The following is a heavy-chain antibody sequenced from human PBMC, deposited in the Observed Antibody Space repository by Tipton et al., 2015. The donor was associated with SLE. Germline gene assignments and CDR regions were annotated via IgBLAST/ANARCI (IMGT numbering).Heavy chain of an antibody. V-gene: IGHV4-38-2*01. D-gene: IGHD6-13*01. J-gene: IGHJ4*02. CDR2: MWNTGER. CDR1: GYSISSGHY. Sequence: TLSLTCDVSGYSISSGHYWGWVRPSPGRGLEWIASMWNTGERYYNPSLRSRVTISVDTSKNQLSLKLNSVTAADTAVYFCARGRRQAAGNDFWGQGILVNVSS. CDR3: ARGRRQAAGNDF.